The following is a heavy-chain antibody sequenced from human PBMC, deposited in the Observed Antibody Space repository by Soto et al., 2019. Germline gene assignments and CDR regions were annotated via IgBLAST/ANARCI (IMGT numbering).Heavy chain of an antibody. Sequence: SETLSLTCTVSGGSISSSSYYWGWIRQPPGKGLEWIGSIYYSGSTYYNPSLKSRVTISVDTSKNQFSLKLSSLTAADTAVYYCPRLPIVVVPAAIWGWFDPWGQGTLLTVSS. CDR2: IYYSGST. J-gene: IGHJ5*02. D-gene: IGHD2-2*02. CDR1: GGSISSSSYY. V-gene: IGHV4-39*01. CDR3: PRLPIVVVPAAIWGWFDP.